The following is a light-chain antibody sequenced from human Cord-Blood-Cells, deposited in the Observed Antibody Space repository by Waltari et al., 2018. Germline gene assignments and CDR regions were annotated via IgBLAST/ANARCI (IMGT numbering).Light chain of an antibody. Sequence: DIQITPSPSYLSASVGDRVTITCQATQDISNYLNWYQQKPGKAPNLLIYEASKLETGVPSRFSGSGSGTDFTFTISSLQPEDIATYYCQQYDNLPLTFGGGTKVEIK. J-gene: IGKJ4*01. CDR3: QQYDNLPLT. V-gene: IGKV1-33*01. CDR2: EAS. CDR1: QDISNY.